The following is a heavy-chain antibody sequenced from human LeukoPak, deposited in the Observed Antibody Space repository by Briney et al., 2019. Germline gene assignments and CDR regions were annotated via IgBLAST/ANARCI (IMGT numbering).Heavy chain of an antibody. V-gene: IGHV1-18*04. CDR2: INDYNGNT. CDR3: ARLVVVVVDLLGPVNWFDR. J-gene: IGHJ5*02. Sequence: AAVTVSFMDSGYTFTRYGISWVGQAPGKGGERMGWINDYNGNTNYKQKLQGKVTMTTDTYTSTAYMELRSLRSGDTAVYYCARLVVVVVDLLGPVNWFDRWGQGTLVTVSS. D-gene: IGHD2-15*01. CDR1: GYTFTRYG.